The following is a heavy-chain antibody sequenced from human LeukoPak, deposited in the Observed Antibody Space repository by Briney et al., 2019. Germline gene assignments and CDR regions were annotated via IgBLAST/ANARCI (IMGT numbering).Heavy chain of an antibody. J-gene: IGHJ4*02. V-gene: IGHV3-23*01. CDR3: AKFRENCSSTSCYPGGQYYFDY. CDR1: GFTFSSYG. Sequence: GRSLRLSCAASGFTFSSYGMHWVRQAPGKGLEWVSAISGSGGSTYYADSVKGRFTISRDNSKNTLYLQMNSLRAEDTAVYYCAKFRENCSSTSCYPGGQYYFDYWGQGTLVTVSS. CDR2: ISGSGGST. D-gene: IGHD2-2*01.